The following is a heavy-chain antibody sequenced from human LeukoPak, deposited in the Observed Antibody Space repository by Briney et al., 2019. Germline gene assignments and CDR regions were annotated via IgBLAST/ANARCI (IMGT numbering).Heavy chain of an antibody. J-gene: IGHJ4*02. CDR2: ISGSGGST. V-gene: IGHV3-23*01. Sequence: PGGSLRLSCAASGLTFTSYAMNWVRQAPGRGLEWVSGISGSGGSTYYADSVRGRFTISRDNSKNTLYLQMSSLRAEDTAVYYCAKARYCSGGSCYSDYWGQGTLVTVSS. CDR1: GLTFTSYA. D-gene: IGHD2-15*01. CDR3: AKARYCSGGSCYSDY.